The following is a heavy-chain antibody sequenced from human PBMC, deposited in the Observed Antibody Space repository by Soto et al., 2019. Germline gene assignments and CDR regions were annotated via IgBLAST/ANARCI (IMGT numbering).Heavy chain of an antibody. CDR2: ISSSSSTI. V-gene: IGHV3-48*02. J-gene: IGHJ3*02. Sequence: GGSLRLSCAASGFTFSSYSMNWVRQAPGKGLEWVSYISSSSSTIYYADSVKGRFTISRDNAKNSLYLQMNSLRDEDTAVYYCARDYYGSGSYYNVLPPDAFDIWGQGTMVTVS. CDR3: ARDYYGSGSYYNVLPPDAFDI. D-gene: IGHD3-10*01. CDR1: GFTFSSYS.